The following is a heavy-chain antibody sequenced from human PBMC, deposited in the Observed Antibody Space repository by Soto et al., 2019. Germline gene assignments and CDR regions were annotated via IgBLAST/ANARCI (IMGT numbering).Heavy chain of an antibody. D-gene: IGHD3-22*01. CDR2: MNVNSGNT. CDR1: GYTFSSYD. CDR3: ARPVRRGSSGYYYAITFDP. J-gene: IGHJ5*02. Sequence: GASVKVSCKASGYTFSSYDINWVRQATGQGLEWMGWMNVNSGNTGYAQKFQGRVTMTRNTSISTAYMELRSLRSEDTAVYYCARPVRRGSSGYYYAITFDPWGQGTQVTV. V-gene: IGHV1-8*01.